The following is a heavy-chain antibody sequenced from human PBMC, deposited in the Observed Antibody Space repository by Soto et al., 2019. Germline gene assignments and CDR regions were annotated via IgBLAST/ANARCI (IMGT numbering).Heavy chain of an antibody. Sequence: PGGSLRLSCAASGFTFSSYSMNWVRQAPGKGLEWVSYIRSSGSPIYYADSVKGRFTISRDNAKNSLYLQMSRLRAEDTAVYYCVRTIQPGTTTYFDYWGQGTLVTVSS. CDR1: GFTFSSYS. J-gene: IGHJ4*02. CDR2: IRSSGSPI. CDR3: VRTIQPGTTTYFDY. D-gene: IGHD1-1*01. V-gene: IGHV3-48*01.